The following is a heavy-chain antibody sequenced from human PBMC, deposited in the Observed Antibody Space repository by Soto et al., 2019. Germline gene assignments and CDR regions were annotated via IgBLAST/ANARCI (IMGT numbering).Heavy chain of an antibody. Sequence: RGSLRLSCAESGFTFSIHGMHWVRQAPGKGLEWMAIISSDGSDERYADSVKGRFTVSGDNSKHTLYLQMNSLQAEDTAVYYCERDLGTSGHRSYLDFWGQGTVVTVAS. CDR2: ISSDGSDE. V-gene: IGHV3-33*01. CDR3: ERDLGTSGHRSYLDF. J-gene: IGHJ4*02. CDR1: GFTFSIHG. D-gene: IGHD2-8*01.